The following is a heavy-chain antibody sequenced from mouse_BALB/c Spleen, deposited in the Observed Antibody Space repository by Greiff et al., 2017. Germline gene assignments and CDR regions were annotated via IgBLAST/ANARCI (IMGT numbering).Heavy chain of an antibody. CDR1: GFTFSDYY. CDR3: ARDGEGFAY. CDR2: ISDGGSYT. V-gene: IGHV5-4*02. J-gene: IGHJ3*01. Sequence: EVQVVESGGGLVKPGGSLKLSCAASGFTFSDYYMYWVRQTPEKRLEWVATISDGGSYTYYPDSVKGRFTISRDNAKNNLYLQMSSLKSGDTAMYYCARDGEGFAYWGQGTLVTVSA.